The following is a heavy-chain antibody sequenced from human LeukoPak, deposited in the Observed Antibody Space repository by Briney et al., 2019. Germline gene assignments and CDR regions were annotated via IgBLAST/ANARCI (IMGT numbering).Heavy chain of an antibody. V-gene: IGHV3-74*01. D-gene: IGHD6-19*01. Sequence: PGGSLRLSCAASGFTFSSYWMHWVRQAPGKGLVWVSRINSDGSSTSYADSVKGRFTISRDNAKNTLYLQMNSLRAEDTAVYYCARSGGSGWYGDFDYWGQGTLLTVSS. CDR3: ARSGGSGWYGDFDY. CDR1: GFTFSSYW. CDR2: INSDGSST. J-gene: IGHJ4*02.